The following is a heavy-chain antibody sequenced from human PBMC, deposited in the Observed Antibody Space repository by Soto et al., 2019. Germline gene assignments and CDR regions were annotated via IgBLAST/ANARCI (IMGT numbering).Heavy chain of an antibody. CDR3: ARATAIYSSSSYWFDP. D-gene: IGHD6-6*01. Sequence: GASVKVSCKASGGTFSSYTISWVRQAPGQGLEWMGRIIPILGIANYAQKFQGRVTITADKSTSAAYMELSSLRSEDTAVYYCARATAIYSSSSYWFDPWGQGTLVTVSS. J-gene: IGHJ5*02. CDR1: GGTFSSYT. V-gene: IGHV1-69*02. CDR2: IIPILGIA.